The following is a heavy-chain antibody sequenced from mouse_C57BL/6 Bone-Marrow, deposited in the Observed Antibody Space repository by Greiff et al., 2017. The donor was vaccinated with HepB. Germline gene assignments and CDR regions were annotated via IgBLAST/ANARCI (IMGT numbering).Heavy chain of an antibody. V-gene: IGHV2-9-1*01. Sequence: VQRVESGPGLVAPSQSLSITCTVSGFSLTSYAISWVRQPPGKGLEWLGVIWTGGGTNYNSALKSRLSISKDNSKSQVFLKMNSLQTDDTARYYCARNHYYGSSHWYFDVWGTGTTVTVSS. CDR1: GFSLTSYA. CDR3: ARNHYYGSSHWYFDV. J-gene: IGHJ1*03. CDR2: IWTGGGT. D-gene: IGHD1-1*01.